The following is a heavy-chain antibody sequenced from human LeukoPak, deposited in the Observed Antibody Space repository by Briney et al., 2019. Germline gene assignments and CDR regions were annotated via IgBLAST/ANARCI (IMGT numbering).Heavy chain of an antibody. V-gene: IGHV1-2*06. Sequence: ASVKVSCKASGYTFTGYYMHWVRQAPGQGLEWMGRINPNSGGTNYAQKFQGRVTMTRDTSISTAYMGLSRLRSDDTAVYYCARVTIFGVVPMDVWGKGTTVTVSS. CDR2: INPNSGGT. CDR1: GYTFTGYY. CDR3: ARVTIFGVVPMDV. J-gene: IGHJ6*03. D-gene: IGHD3-3*01.